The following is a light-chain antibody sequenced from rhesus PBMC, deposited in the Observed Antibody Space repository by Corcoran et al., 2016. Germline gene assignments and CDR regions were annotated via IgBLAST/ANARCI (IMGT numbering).Light chain of an antibody. V-gene: IGKV1-22*01. CDR1: QGITKD. Sequence: DIQMTQSPSSLSASVGDRVTITCRASQGITKDLAWYQQKPGETPKLLIYEASSLQSGIPSRFSGSGSGTDYTLTISSLQSEDFATYYYQHYSSTPPTFGQGTKVEIK. J-gene: IGKJ1*01. CDR2: EAS. CDR3: QHYSSTPPT.